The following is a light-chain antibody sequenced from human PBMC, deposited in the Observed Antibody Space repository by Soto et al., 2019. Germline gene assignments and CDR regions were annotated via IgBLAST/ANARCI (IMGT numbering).Light chain of an antibody. CDR1: QSRGSNF. CDR3: QLYGIAPH. CDR2: ASS. V-gene: IGKV3-20*01. Sequence: EIVLTQSPGTLSLSPAERATLSCKTSQSRGSNFLAWYQHKPGQAPRLLIYASSMRATGIPDRFSGRASGTDFTLTINRLEPEDFAVYYCQLYGIAPHFGQGTRLDIK. J-gene: IGKJ5*01.